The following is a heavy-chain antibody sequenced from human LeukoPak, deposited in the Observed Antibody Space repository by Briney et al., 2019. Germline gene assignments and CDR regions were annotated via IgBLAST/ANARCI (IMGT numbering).Heavy chain of an antibody. D-gene: IGHD3-22*01. J-gene: IGHJ4*02. V-gene: IGHV3-11*04. CDR2: ISSSGSTI. CDR3: ARTTSGYDSSGYYSGY. Sequence: GGSLRLSCAASGFTFSDYYMSWIRQAPGKGLEWVSYISSSGSTIYYADSVKGRFTISRDNAKNSLYLQMNSLRAEDTAVYYCARTTSGYDSSGYYSGYWGQGTLVTVSS. CDR1: GFTFSDYY.